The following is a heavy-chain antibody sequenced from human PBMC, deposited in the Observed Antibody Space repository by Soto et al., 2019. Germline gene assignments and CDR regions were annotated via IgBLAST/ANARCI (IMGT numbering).Heavy chain of an antibody. J-gene: IGHJ4*02. D-gene: IGHD1-1*01. V-gene: IGHV4-31*02. CDR3: ARDPLSGTDY. Sequence: IRQHPGKGLEWIGYIYYSGSTYYNPSLKSRVTISVDTSKNQFSLKLSSVTAADTAVYYCARDPLSGTDYLGQGTLVPVSS. CDR2: IYYSGST.